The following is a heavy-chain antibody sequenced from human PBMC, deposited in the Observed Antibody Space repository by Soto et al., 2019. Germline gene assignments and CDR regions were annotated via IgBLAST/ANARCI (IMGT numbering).Heavy chain of an antibody. D-gene: IGHD3-16*01. CDR2: IKQAGNEK. CDR3: ARSSNWAFDF. J-gene: IGHJ4*02. Sequence: GSLRLSCAASTFNLGHYWMAWVRQAPGKGLEWVASIKQAGNEKYYVDSVKGRFTVSRDNGANSLYLQMSSLRAEDTAVYFCARSSNWAFDFWGQGTLVTVSS. V-gene: IGHV3-7*01. CDR1: TFNLGHYW.